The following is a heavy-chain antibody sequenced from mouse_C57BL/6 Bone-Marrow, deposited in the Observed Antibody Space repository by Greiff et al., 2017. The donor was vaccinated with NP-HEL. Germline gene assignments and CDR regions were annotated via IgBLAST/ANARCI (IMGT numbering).Heavy chain of an antibody. V-gene: IGHV1-64*01. D-gene: IGHD1-1*01. CDR2: IHPNSGST. Sequence: QVQLQQPGAELVKPGASVKLSCKASGYTFTSYWMHWVKQRPGQGLEWIGMIHPNSGSTNYNEKFKSKATLTVDKSSSTAYMQLSSLTSEDSAVYYCASSYYYGSSYWYFDVGGTGTTVTVSS. J-gene: IGHJ1*03. CDR3: ASSYYYGSSYWYFDV. CDR1: GYTFTSYW.